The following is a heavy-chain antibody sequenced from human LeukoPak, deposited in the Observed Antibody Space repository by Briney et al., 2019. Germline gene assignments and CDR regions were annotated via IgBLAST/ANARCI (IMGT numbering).Heavy chain of an antibody. J-gene: IGHJ6*03. V-gene: IGHV4-59*12. Sequence: SETLSLTCTVSGGSISSYYWSWIRQPPGKGLEWIGYIYYSGSTNYNPSLKSRVTMSVDTSKNQFSLKLSSVTAADTAVYYCAREYTYYDFWSGYYPYYMDVWGKGTTVTVSS. CDR3: AREYTYYDFWSGYYPYYMDV. D-gene: IGHD3-3*01. CDR1: GGSISSYY. CDR2: IYYSGST.